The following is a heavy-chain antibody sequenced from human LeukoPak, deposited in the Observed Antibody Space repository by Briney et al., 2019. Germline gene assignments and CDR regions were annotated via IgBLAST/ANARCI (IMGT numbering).Heavy chain of an antibody. J-gene: IGHJ6*03. V-gene: IGHV1-46*01. D-gene: IGHD6-6*01. CDR3: ARAIAGRPKRGYYYYMDV. Sequence: ASVKVSCKASGYTFTSYYMQWVRQAPGQGLEWMGTINPSGGSTSYAQKFQGRVTITADKSTSTAYMELSSLGSEDTAVYYCARAIAGRPKRGYYYYMDVWGKGTTVTVSS. CDR2: INPSGGST. CDR1: GYTFTSYY.